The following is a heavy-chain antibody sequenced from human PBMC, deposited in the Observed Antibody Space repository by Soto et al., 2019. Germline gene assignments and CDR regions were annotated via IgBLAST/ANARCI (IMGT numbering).Heavy chain of an antibody. Sequence: GESLKISCKGSGYSFTSYWISWVRQMPGKGLEWMGRIDPSDFYTNYSPSFQGHVTISADKSISTAYLQWSSLKASDTAMYYCSRLTDRAELWDVWGQGTTVTVSS. J-gene: IGHJ6*02. CDR1: GYSFTSYW. CDR2: IDPSDFYT. CDR3: SRLTDRAELWDV. V-gene: IGHV5-10-1*01. D-gene: IGHD1-1*01.